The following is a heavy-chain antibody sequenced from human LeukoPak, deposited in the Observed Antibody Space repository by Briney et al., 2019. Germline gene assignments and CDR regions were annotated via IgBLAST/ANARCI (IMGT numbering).Heavy chain of an antibody. CDR1: GGTFSSYA. V-gene: IGHV1-69*13. CDR3: ARSVEWGGLYPNYYYYMDV. J-gene: IGHJ6*03. Sequence: ASVKVSCKASGGTFSSYAISWVRQAPGQGLEWMGGIIPIFGTANYAQKFQGRVTITADESTSTAYMELSSLRSEDTAVYYCARSVEWGGLYPNYYYYMDVWGKGTTVTVSS. CDR2: IIPIFGTA. D-gene: IGHD1-26*01.